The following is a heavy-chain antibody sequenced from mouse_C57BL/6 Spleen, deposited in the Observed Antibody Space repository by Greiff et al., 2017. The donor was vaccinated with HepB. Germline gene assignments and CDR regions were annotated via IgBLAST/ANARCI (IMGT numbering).Heavy chain of an antibody. D-gene: IGHD2-2*01. V-gene: IGHV1-61*01. CDR1: GYTFTSYW. Sequence: QVQLQQSGAELVRPGSSVKLSCKASGYTFTSYWMDWVKQRPGQGLEWIGNIYPSDSETHYNQKFKDKATLTVDKSSSTDYMQLSSLTSEDSAVYYCARLGGYDAWFAYWGQGTLVTVSA. CDR3: ARLGGYDAWFAY. J-gene: IGHJ3*01. CDR2: IYPSDSET.